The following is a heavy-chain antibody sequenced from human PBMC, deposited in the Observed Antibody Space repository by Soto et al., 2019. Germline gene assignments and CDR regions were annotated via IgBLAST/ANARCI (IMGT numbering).Heavy chain of an antibody. J-gene: IGHJ4*02. V-gene: IGHV3-48*02. CDR3: AREATVTASNLFDY. Sequence: HPGGSLRLSCAASGFTFSSYSMNWVRQAPGKGLEWLSHISRTGETIYYADSVKGRFTISRENAQNSLYLQMNSLRDEDTAVYYCAREATVTASNLFDYWGQGTLVTVSS. D-gene: IGHD4-17*01. CDR2: ISRTGETI. CDR1: GFTFSSYS.